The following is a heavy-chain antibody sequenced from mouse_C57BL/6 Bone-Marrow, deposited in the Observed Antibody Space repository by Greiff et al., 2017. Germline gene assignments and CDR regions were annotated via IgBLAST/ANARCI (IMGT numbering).Heavy chain of an antibody. CDR1: GYTFTSYW. J-gene: IGHJ3*01. Sequence: QVQLQQPGAELVKPGASVKLSCKASGYTFTSYWMHWVKQRPGQGLEWIGMIHPNSGSTNYNEKFKSKATLTVDKSSSTAYMQLSSLTSEDSAVYYCAIYYDYGGFAYWGQGTLVTVSA. CDR2: IHPNSGST. V-gene: IGHV1-64*01. D-gene: IGHD2-4*01. CDR3: AIYYDYGGFAY.